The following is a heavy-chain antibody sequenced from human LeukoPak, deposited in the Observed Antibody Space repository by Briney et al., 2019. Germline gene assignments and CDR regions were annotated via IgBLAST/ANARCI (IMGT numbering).Heavy chain of an antibody. Sequence: GSLRPACAASGFTLSSYGMHWVRQAPGKGLEWEAVIWYDGSNKYYADSVKGRFTISRDNSKNTLYLQMNSLRAEETAVYYCARGSLRRLWTLYNYHYVINVWGKGTTVTV. CDR2: IWYDGSNK. CDR1: GFTLSSYG. D-gene: IGHD5-18*01. CDR3: ARGSLRRLWTLYNYHYVINV. V-gene: IGHV3-33*01. J-gene: IGHJ6*04.